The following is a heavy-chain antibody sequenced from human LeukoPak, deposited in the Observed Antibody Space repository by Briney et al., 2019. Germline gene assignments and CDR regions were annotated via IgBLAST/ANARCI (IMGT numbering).Heavy chain of an antibody. D-gene: IGHD6-6*01. CDR1: GFTFSSYS. CDR3: ARDVRVSSFDH. Sequence: GGSLRLSCAASGFTFSSYSMNWVRQAPGKGLEWVSSISSSSSYIYYADSVKGRFTISRDNAKNTLYLQMNSLRAEDTAVYYCARDVRVSSFDHWGQGTLVTVSS. CDR2: ISSSSSYI. J-gene: IGHJ4*02. V-gene: IGHV3-21*01.